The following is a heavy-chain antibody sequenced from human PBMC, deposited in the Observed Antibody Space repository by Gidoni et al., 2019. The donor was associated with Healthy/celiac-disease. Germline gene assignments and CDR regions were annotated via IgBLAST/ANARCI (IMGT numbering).Heavy chain of an antibody. CDR2: IIPIFGTA. D-gene: IGHD6-13*01. CDR3: AIAAGTGAGENYYYGMDV. J-gene: IGHJ6*02. Sequence: QVQLVQSGAEVKKPGSSVKVSCKASGGPFSSYAISWVRQAPGQGLEWMGGIIPIFGTANYAQKFQGRVTITADESTSTAYMELSSLRSEDTAVYYCAIAAGTGAGENYYYGMDVWGQGTTVTVSS. V-gene: IGHV1-69*01. CDR1: GGPFSSYA.